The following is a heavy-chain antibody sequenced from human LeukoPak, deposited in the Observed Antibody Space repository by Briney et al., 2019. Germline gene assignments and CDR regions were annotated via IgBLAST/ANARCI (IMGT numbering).Heavy chain of an antibody. CDR3: VRESRYCSGGTCYSGLNFDY. CDR2: ISSSSTYI. J-gene: IGHJ4*02. D-gene: IGHD2-15*01. V-gene: IGHV3-21*01. Sequence: GGSLRLSCAASEFIFSSYSMDWVRQAPGKGLEWVSSISSSSTYIYYADSLKGRFTISRDNAKNSLFLQMSSLRAEDTAVYYCVRESRYCSGGTCYSGLNFDYWGQGTLVTVSS. CDR1: EFIFSSYS.